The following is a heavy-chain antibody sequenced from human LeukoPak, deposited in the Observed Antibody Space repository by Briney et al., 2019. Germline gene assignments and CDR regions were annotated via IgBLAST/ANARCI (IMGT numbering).Heavy chain of an antibody. Sequence: SVKVSCKASGGTFSSYAISWVRQAPGQGLEWMGGIIPIFGTANYAQKFQGRVTITADESTSTAYMELSSLRSEDTAVYYCALEGDPGRCSGDSCYSSPDPFDIWGQGTMVTVSS. CDR1: GGTFSSYA. CDR2: IIPIFGTA. J-gene: IGHJ3*02. D-gene: IGHD2-15*01. V-gene: IGHV1-69*13. CDR3: ALEGDPGRCSGDSCYSSPDPFDI.